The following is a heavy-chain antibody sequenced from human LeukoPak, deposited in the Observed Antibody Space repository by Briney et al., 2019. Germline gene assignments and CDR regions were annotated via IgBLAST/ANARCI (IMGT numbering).Heavy chain of an antibody. CDR3: AREGLRRGYSYGYNY. J-gene: IGHJ4*02. V-gene: IGHV7-4-1*02. CDR1: GYTFTSYA. D-gene: IGHD5-18*01. Sequence: GASVKVSCKASGYTFTSYAMNWVRQAPGQGLEWMGWINTNTGNPTYAQGFPGRVAFSLDTSISTAYLQISSLKAEDTAVYYCAREGLRRGYSYGYNYWGQGTLVTVSS. CDR2: INTNTGNP.